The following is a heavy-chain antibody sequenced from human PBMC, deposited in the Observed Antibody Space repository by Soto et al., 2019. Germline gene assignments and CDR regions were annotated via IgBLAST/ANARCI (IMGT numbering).Heavy chain of an antibody. CDR2: IYYSGST. J-gene: IGHJ4*02. D-gene: IGHD3-22*01. V-gene: IGHV4-39*01. Sequence: TSETLSLTCTVSGGSISSSSYYWGWIRQPPGKGLEWIGSIYYSGSTYYNPSLKSRVTISVDTSKNQFSLKLSSVTAADTAVYYCARFKADSSGYIFDYWGQGTLVTVSS. CDR3: ARFKADSSGYIFDY. CDR1: GGSISSSSYY.